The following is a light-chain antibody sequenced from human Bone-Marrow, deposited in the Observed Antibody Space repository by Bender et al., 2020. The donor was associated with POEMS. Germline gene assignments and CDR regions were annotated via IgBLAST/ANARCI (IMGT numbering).Light chain of an antibody. CDR3: AGWDDSLNGWV. CDR2: SSR. J-gene: IGLJ3*02. Sequence: QSVLTQPPSASGTPGHRVTISCSGGSSNIRAHAVNWYQPLPGTAPKLLIYSSRRRPSEVPDRFAGSRSGSTASLAISGLQSEDEADYYCAGWDDSLNGWVFGGGTKLTFL. CDR1: SSNIRAHA. V-gene: IGLV1-44*01.